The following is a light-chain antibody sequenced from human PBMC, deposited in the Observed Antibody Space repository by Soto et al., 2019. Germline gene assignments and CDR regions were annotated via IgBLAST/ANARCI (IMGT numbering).Light chain of an antibody. CDR3: QQYNNCPPVT. J-gene: IGKJ3*01. CDR2: GAS. V-gene: IGKV3-15*01. CDR1: QRVSSN. Sequence: EIGMTQSPATLSVSPGERATLSCRASQRVSSNLAWYQQKGGQAPTLLIYGASTRATGIPARFSGSGSGTEFTLTISSLQSEDSAVYYCQQYNNCPPVTFGPGTKV.